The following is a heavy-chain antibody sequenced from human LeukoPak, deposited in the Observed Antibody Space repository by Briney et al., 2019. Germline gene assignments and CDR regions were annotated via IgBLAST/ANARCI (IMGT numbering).Heavy chain of an antibody. Sequence: TGGSLRLSCAASGFTFSSYWMHWVRQAPGKGLVWVSRINSDGSSTSYADSVKGRFTISRNNAKNTLYLQMNSLRAEDTALYYCASEGHYDFWSAQSYWGQGTLVTVSS. J-gene: IGHJ4*02. D-gene: IGHD3-3*01. CDR2: INSDGSST. CDR3: ASEGHYDFWSAQSY. V-gene: IGHV3-74*01. CDR1: GFTFSSYW.